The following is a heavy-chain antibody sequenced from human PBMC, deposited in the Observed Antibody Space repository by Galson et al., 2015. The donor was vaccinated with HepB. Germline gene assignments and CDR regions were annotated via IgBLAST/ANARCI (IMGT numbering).Heavy chain of an antibody. CDR1: GFTFNSYA. J-gene: IGHJ4*02. Sequence: SLRLSCAVSGFTFNSYAMSWVRQAPGKGLEWVSVISGSGFTTYYADSVEGRFAISRDNSKNTLYLQMKSLRAEDTAVYYCAKFDSSGYLALGRDYWGQGTLVTVSS. V-gene: IGHV3-23*01. D-gene: IGHD3-22*01. CDR3: AKFDSSGYLALGRDY. CDR2: ISGSGFTT.